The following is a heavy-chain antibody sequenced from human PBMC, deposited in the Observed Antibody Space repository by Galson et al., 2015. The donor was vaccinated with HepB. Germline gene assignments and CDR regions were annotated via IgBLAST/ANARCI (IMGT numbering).Heavy chain of an antibody. D-gene: IGHD3-16*01. CDR2: IYGGGTT. J-gene: IGHJ3*02. CDR3: ARGGVFSAFNI. CDR1: GVIVNSNY. V-gene: IGHV3-53*01. Sequence: SLRLSCAASGVIVNSNYMSWVRQAPGKGLEWVSVIYGGGTTYYADSVKGRFTISRDNSKNTLYLQMNSLRLDDTAVYYCARGGVFSAFNIWGQGTTVTVSS.